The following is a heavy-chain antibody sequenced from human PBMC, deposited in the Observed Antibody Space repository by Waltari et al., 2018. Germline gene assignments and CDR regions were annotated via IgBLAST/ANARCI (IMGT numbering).Heavy chain of an antibody. CDR2: ISSSSSYI. V-gene: IGHV3-21*01. CDR1: GFTFSSYS. CDR3: ARGDVAGYCTNGVCYPFDY. J-gene: IGHJ4*02. Sequence: EVQLVESGGGLVKPGGSLRLSCAASGFTFSSYSMNWVRQAPGKGLEWVSSISSSSSYIYYADSVKGRFTISRDNAKNSLYLQMNSLRAEDTAVYYCARGDVAGYCTNGVCYPFDYWGQGTLVTVSS. D-gene: IGHD2-8*01.